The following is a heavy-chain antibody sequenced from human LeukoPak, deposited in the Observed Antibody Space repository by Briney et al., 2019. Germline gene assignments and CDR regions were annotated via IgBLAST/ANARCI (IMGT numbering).Heavy chain of an antibody. D-gene: IGHD5-24*01. Sequence: SVKVSCKASGGTFSSYAISWVRQAPGQGLEWMGGIIPIFGTANYAQKFQGRVTITADESTCTAYMELSSLRSEDTAVYYCASAVEMASSAFDIWGQGTMVTVSS. CDR3: ASAVEMASSAFDI. J-gene: IGHJ3*02. V-gene: IGHV1-69*13. CDR2: IIPIFGTA. CDR1: GGTFSSYA.